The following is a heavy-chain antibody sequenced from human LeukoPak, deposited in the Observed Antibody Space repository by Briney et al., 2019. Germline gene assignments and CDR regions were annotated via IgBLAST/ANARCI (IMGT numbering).Heavy chain of an antibody. CDR3: AKDVSAASYYYYYGMDV. V-gene: IGHV3-9*01. Sequence: GRSLRLSCAASGFTFDDYAMHWVRQAPGKGLEWVSGISWNSGSIGYADSVKGRFTISRDNAKNSLYLQMNSPRAEDTALYYCAKDVSAASYYYYYGMDVWGQGTTVTVSS. CDR1: GFTFDDYA. J-gene: IGHJ6*02. D-gene: IGHD2-2*01. CDR2: ISWNSGSI.